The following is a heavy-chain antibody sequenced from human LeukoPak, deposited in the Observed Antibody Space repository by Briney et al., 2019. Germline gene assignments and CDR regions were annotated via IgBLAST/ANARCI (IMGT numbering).Heavy chain of an antibody. D-gene: IGHD1-26*01. CDR2: ISSSGST. CDR3: ARDRSYGGSRFDT. J-gene: IGHJ5*02. V-gene: IGHV4-61*02. CDR1: GDSINTYTHY. Sequence: SETPSLTCTVSGDSINTYTHYWTWVRQQPAGKGLEWTGRISSSGSTNYNPSLWGRVTISRDTSKNQFFLGLSSVTVTDTAVYYCARDRSYGGSRFDTWGQGILVTVSS.